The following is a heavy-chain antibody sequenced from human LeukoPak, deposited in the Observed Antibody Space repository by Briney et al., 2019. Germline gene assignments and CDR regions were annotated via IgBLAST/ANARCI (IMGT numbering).Heavy chain of an antibody. D-gene: IGHD1-26*01. V-gene: IGHV3-74*01. CDR1: GFTFSSYW. Sequence: GGSLRLSCAASGFTFSSYWMHWVRQAPGKGLVWVSRINSDGSSTSYADSVKGRFTISRDNAKNTLYLQMNSLRAEDTAVYYCAAVGATTSNWFGPWGQGTLVTVSS. CDR2: INSDGSST. CDR3: AAVGATTSNWFGP. J-gene: IGHJ5*02.